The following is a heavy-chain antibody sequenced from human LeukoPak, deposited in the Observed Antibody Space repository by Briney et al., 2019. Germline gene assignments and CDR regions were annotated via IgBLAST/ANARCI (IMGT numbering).Heavy chain of an antibody. Sequence: SETLSLTCTVSDASVSGYYWSWIRLPAAKGLEWIGRLYNNGSTNCNPSLKSRVTMSVDTSKNQLSLRLKSVTAADTAVYYCTRDIGSGDYVFFDSWGQGTRVIVSS. CDR2: LYNNGST. CDR1: DASVSGYY. J-gene: IGHJ4*02. D-gene: IGHD4-17*01. CDR3: TRDIGSGDYVFFDS. V-gene: IGHV4-4*07.